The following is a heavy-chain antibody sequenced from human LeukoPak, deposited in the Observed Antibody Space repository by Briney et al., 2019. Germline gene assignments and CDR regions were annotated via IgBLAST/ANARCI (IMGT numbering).Heavy chain of an antibody. CDR2: IYYSGST. CDR3: ARARCSGGSCYWGWFDP. Sequence: SETLSLTCTVSGGSISSYYWSWIRQPPGKGLEWIGYIYYSGSTNYNPSLKSRVTISVDTSKNQFSLKLSSVTAADTAVYYCARARCSGGSCYWGWFDPWGRGTLVTVSS. J-gene: IGHJ5*02. V-gene: IGHV4-59*01. D-gene: IGHD2-15*01. CDR1: GGSISSYY.